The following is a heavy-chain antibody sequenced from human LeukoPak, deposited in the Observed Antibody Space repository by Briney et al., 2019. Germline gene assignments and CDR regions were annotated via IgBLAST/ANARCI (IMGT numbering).Heavy chain of an antibody. D-gene: IGHD2-15*01. V-gene: IGHV4-59*01. CDR1: GGSSSSYY. CDR2: IYYSGST. Sequence: NPSETLSLTCTVSGGSSSSYYWSWIRQPPGKGLEWIGYIYYSGSTNYNPSLKSRVTMSVDTSKNQFFLRLTSVTAADTAVYYCARDCSTAGCHYYWGQGTLVTVSS. CDR3: ARDCSTAGCHYY. J-gene: IGHJ4*02.